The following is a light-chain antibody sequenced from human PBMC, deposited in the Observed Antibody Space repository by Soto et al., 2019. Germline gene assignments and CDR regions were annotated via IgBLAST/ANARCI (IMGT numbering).Light chain of an antibody. J-gene: IGKJ2*01. CDR1: QSVSSN. Sequence: EIVMTQSPATLSVSPGERATLSCRASQSVSSNLAWYQQNPGQAPSLLIYGASTRATGIPARFSGSGSGTEFTLTISSLQSEDFAVYYCQQYNNWPPMYTFGQGTKLEIK. CDR3: QQYNNWPPMYT. V-gene: IGKV3-15*01. CDR2: GAS.